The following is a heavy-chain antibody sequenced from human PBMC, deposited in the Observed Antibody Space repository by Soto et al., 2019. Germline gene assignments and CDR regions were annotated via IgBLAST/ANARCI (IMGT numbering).Heavy chain of an antibody. CDR3: ARGSTWFGVRAARPLFDP. D-gene: IGHD6-6*01. J-gene: IGHJ5*02. V-gene: IGHV4-31*03. CDR1: GGSISSGGYY. CDR2: IYYSGST. Sequence: QVQLQESGPGLVKPSQTLSLTCTVSGGSISSGGYYWSWIRQHPGKGLEWIGYIYYSGSTYYNPSLKSRVTISVDTSKNQFSLKLSSVTAADTAVYYCARGSTWFGVRAARPLFDPWGQGTLVTVSS.